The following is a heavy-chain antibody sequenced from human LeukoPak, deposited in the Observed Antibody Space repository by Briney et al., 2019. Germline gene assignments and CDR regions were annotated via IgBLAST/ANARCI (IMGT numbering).Heavy chain of an antibody. D-gene: IGHD3-22*01. CDR3: ARASDISGYYYPTHHNWFDP. J-gene: IGHJ5*02. CDR2: IYYSGST. V-gene: IGHV4-39*07. CDR1: GYSISSSSYY. Sequence: PSETLSLTCTVSGYSISSSSYYWDWIRQPPGKGLEWIASIYYSGSTYYNPSLKSRVTISVDTSKNQVSLTLSSVTAADTAVYYCARASDISGYYYPTHHNWFDPWGQGTLVTVSS.